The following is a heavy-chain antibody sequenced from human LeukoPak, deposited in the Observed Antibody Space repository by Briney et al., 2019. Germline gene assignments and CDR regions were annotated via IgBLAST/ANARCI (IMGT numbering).Heavy chain of an antibody. V-gene: IGHV3-30*03. CDR2: ISYDGPNK. CDR1: GFTFNNYG. J-gene: IGHJ4*01. CDR3: STEPRSLLY. Sequence: GGSLRLSCAASGFTFNNYGMHWVRQAPGKGLEWVAVISYDGPNKYYADSVKGRFTISRDNAKNSLYLQLNSLRPEDTALYYCSTEPRSLLYWGHGTLVTVSS. D-gene: IGHD4-17*01.